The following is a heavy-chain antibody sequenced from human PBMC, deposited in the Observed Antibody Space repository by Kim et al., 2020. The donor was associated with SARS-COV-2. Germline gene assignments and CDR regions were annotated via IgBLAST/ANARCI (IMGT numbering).Heavy chain of an antibody. CDR2: IHNEGAT. CDR3: VSKRADSTGFIDS. Sequence: WRWLRTAPGGGLGWSGYIHNEGATNYNPSLEGRVAVSADTPNDRFSLSLMSLTSADTAVYYCVSKRADSTGFIDSWGQGTLAT. D-gene: IGHD2-8*02. J-gene: IGHJ4*02. V-gene: IGHV4-61*03.